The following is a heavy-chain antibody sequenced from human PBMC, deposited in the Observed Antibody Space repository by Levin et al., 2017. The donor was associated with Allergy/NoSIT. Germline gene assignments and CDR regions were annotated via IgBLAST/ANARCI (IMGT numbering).Heavy chain of an antibody. D-gene: IGHD3-22*01. J-gene: IGHJ6*02. Sequence: SQTLSLTCTVSGGSISSYYWSWIRQPPGKGLEWIAYIYYSGSTNYNPSLKSRVTISVDTSKNQFSLKLSSVTAADTAVYYCARHVMIAPSGMDVCGQGTTVTVSS. CDR2: IYYSGST. CDR3: ARHVMIAPSGMDV. V-gene: IGHV4-59*08. CDR1: GGSISSYY.